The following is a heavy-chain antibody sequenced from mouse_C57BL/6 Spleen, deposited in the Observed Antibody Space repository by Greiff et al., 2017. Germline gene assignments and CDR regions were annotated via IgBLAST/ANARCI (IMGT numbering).Heavy chain of an antibody. CDR3: ARDSNWFAY. CDR2: ISDGGSYT. D-gene: IGHD2-5*01. J-gene: IGHJ3*01. Sequence: EVQLVESGGGLVKPGGSLKLSCAASGFTFSSYAMSWVRQTPDKRLEWVATISDGGSYTYYPDNVKGRFTISRDNAKNNLYLQMSHLKSEDTAMYYCARDSNWFAYWGQGTLVTVSA. V-gene: IGHV5-4*01. CDR1: GFTFSSYA.